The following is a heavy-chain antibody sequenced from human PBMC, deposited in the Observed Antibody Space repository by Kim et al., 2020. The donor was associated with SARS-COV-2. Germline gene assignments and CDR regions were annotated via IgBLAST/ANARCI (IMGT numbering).Heavy chain of an antibody. V-gene: IGHV3-48*03. CDR3: ARDALAYGSGSHF. Sequence: ADSVKGRFTISRDNGKNSLYLQMNSLRAEDTAVYYCARDALAYGSGSHFWGQGTLVTVSS. D-gene: IGHD3-10*01. J-gene: IGHJ4*02.